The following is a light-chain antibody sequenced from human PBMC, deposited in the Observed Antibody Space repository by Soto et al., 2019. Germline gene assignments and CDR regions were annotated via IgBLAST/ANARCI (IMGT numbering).Light chain of an antibody. J-gene: IGKJ4*02. CDR1: QSVSSSY. CDR2: GAS. Sequence: EIVLTQSPGTLSLSPGERATLSCRASQSVSSSYLAWYQQKPGQAPRLLIYGASSRATGIPDRFSGRGSGTDFTLTISRLEPEDFAVYYCQRYWSPLTFGGETNVEIK. V-gene: IGKV3-20*01. CDR3: QRYWSPLT.